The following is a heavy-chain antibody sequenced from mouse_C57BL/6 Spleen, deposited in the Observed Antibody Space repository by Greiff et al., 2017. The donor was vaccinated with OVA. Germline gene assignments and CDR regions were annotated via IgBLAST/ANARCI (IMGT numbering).Heavy chain of an antibody. V-gene: IGHV1-26*01. D-gene: IGHD2-4*01. Sequence: EVQLQQSGPELVKPGASVKISCKASGYTFTDYYMNWVKQSHGKSLEWIGDINPNNGGTSYNQKFKGKATLTVDKSSSTAYMELRSLTSEDSAVYYCARGGLRYYFDDWGQGTTLTVSS. CDR3: ARGGLRYYFDD. CDR1: GYTFTDYY. CDR2: INPNNGGT. J-gene: IGHJ2*01.